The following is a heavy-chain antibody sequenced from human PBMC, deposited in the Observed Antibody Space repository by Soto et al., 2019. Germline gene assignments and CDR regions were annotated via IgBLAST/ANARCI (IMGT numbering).Heavy chain of an antibody. J-gene: IGHJ4*02. Sequence: PGESLKIYFHCSGYSFTSYWIGRVLQMPGKGLEWMGIIYHGDSDTRYSQSFQGQVTISADKSISTAYLQWSRLKASDTAMYYCARSTKMATITAADYWGQGTLVTVSS. CDR2: IYHGDSDT. D-gene: IGHD5-12*01. CDR1: GYSFTSYW. CDR3: ARSTKMATITAADY. V-gene: IGHV5-51*01.